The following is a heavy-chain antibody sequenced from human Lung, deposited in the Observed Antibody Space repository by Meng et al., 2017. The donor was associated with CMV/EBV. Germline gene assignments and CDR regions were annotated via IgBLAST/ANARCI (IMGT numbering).Heavy chain of an antibody. CDR1: GYTFTSYG. D-gene: IGHD1-26*01. Sequence: ASXXVSXKASGYTFTSYGISWVRQAPGQGLEWMGWISAYNGNTNYAQKLQGRVTMTTDTSTSTAYMELRSLRSDDTAVYYCGRGPYSGSYDFDYWCQGSLVTVSS. J-gene: IGHJ4*02. V-gene: IGHV1-18*01. CDR3: GRGPYSGSYDFDY. CDR2: ISAYNGNT.